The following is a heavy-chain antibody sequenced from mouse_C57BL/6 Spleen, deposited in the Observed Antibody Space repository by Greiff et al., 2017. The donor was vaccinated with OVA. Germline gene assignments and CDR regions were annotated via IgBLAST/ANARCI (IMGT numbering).Heavy chain of an antibody. V-gene: IGHV1-54*01. D-gene: IGHD3-3*01. Sequence: QVQLKESGAELVRPGTSVKVSCKASGYAFTNYLIEWVKQRPGQGLEWIGVINPGSGGTNYNEKFKGKATLTADKSSSTAYMQLSSLTSEDSAVYFCARERGTGGLFDYWGQGTTLTVSS. CDR2: INPGSGGT. CDR1: GYAFTNYL. J-gene: IGHJ2*01. CDR3: ARERGTGGLFDY.